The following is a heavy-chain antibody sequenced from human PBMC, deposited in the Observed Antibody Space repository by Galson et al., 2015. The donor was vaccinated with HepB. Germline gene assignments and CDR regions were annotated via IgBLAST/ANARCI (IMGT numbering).Heavy chain of an antibody. J-gene: IGHJ6*02. D-gene: IGHD3-16*01. V-gene: IGHV3-53*01. CDR2: IDSGART. Sequence: SLRLSCAASEFTVSTNYMNWVRQAPGKGLEWVSLIDSGARTYYAASVKGRFTIFGGNSKNTLYLHMNSLRAEDTAVYYCAREGAGGGMAVWGQGTTVTVSS. CDR3: AREGAGGGMAV. CDR1: EFTVSTNY.